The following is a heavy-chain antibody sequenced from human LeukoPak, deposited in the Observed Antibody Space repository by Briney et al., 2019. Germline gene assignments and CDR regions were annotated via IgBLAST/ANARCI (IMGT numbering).Heavy chain of an antibody. Sequence: PGGSLRLSCAASGFTFSSYGMHWVRQAPGKGLEWVAVISYDGSYKYYADSVKGRFTISRDNSKNTLFLQMDSLRPEDTAVYYCAKSPLPTARPSDPTGYYYYGMDVWGQGTTVTVSS. V-gene: IGHV3-30*18. CDR2: ISYDGSYK. D-gene: IGHD6-6*01. CDR1: GFTFSSYG. J-gene: IGHJ6*02. CDR3: AKSPLPTARPSDPTGYYYYGMDV.